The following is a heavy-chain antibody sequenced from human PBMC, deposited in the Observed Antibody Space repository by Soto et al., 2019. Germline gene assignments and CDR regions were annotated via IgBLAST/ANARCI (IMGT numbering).Heavy chain of an antibody. D-gene: IGHD6-13*01. V-gene: IGHV4-30-4*01. CDR1: GGSISSGDYY. CDR3: ARDSSRTRNYYYGMDV. CDR2: IYYSGST. J-gene: IGHJ6*02. Sequence: QVQLQESGPGLVKPSQTLSLTCTVSGGSISSGDYYWSWIRQPPGKGLEWIGYIYYSGSTYYNPSLKSRVTISVDTSKNQFSLKLSSVTAADTAVYYCARDSSRTRNYYYGMDVWGQGTTVTVSS.